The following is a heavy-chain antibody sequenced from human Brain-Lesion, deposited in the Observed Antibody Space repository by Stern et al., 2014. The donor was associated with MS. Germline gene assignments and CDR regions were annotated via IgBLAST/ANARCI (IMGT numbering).Heavy chain of an antibody. V-gene: IGHV1-46*01. CDR2: INPSDGST. J-gene: IGHJ4*02. CDR1: GYTFSRYY. Sequence: QVQLVQSGAEEKKPGASVKVSCEASGYTFSRYYMHWVRQAPGQGLEWMGMINPSDGSTNYAQKFQGRVTMTRDTSTSTVYMELNSLRSDDTAVYYCARDAHGDSLDYWGQGTLVTVSS. D-gene: IGHD4-17*01. CDR3: ARDAHGDSLDY.